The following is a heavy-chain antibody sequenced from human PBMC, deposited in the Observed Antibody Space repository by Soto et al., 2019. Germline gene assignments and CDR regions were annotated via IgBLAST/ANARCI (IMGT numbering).Heavy chain of an antibody. Sequence: QVQLVESGGGVVQPGRSLRLSCAASGFTFISYAMHWVRQAPGKGLEWVAVISFDGSNYYYADSVKGRFTVSRDNSKNTLYLKMNSLRPEDTAVYFCARTTDSGYTYGPFDYWGQGALVTVSS. J-gene: IGHJ4*02. D-gene: IGHD5-18*01. CDR1: GFTFISYA. CDR2: ISFDGSNY. CDR3: ARTTDSGYTYGPFDY. V-gene: IGHV3-30-3*01.